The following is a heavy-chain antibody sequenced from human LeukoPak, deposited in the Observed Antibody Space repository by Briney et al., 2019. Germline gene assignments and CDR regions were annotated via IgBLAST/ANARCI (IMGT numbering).Heavy chain of an antibody. CDR3: ARQYCSTTSCNGTPGTKHFHL. V-gene: IGHV1-2*02. Sequence: GASVKVSCKASEYTFTGYYLHWVRQAPGQGLEWMGWIDPNSGGVNYAQKFQGRVTMTRDTSIDTAYLELSRLRSDDSAVYYCARQYCSTTSCNGTPGTKHFHLWGQGTLVTVSS. CDR1: EYTFTGYY. J-gene: IGHJ1*01. D-gene: IGHD2-2*01. CDR2: IDPNSGGV.